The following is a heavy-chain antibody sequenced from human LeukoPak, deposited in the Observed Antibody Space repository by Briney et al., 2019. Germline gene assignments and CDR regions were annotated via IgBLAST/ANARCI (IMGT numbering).Heavy chain of an antibody. J-gene: IGHJ4*02. CDR1: GYSISSGYY. V-gene: IGHV4-38-2*01. D-gene: IGHD2-2*01. CDR2: IYHSGST. CDR3: AGGLAYCSSTSCHDY. Sequence: SETLSLTCAVSGYSISSGYYWGWIRQPPGKGLEWIGSIYHSGSTYYNPSLKSRVTISVDTSKNQFSLKLSSVTAADTAVYYCAGGLAYCSSTSCHDYWGQGTPVTVSS.